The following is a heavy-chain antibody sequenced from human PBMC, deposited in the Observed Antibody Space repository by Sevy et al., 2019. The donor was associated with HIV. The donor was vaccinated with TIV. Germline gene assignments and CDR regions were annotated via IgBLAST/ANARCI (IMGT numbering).Heavy chain of an antibody. CDR1: GFTLSDYA. CDR2: ISSHGGYI. V-gene: IGHV3-64*01. J-gene: IGHJ4*02. D-gene: IGHD6-19*01. CDR3: AREDRAEAGTGGFDY. Sequence: GESLKISCAASGFTLSDYAMHWVRQAPGKGLEYVSGISSHGGYIFYANSVKGRFTISRDTSKNMLYLQMGSLRGEDMAVYYCAREDRAEAGTGGFDYWGLGTLVTVSS.